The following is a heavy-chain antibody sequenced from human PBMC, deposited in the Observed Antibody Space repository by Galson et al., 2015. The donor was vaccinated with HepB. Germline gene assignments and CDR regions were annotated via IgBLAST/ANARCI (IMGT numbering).Heavy chain of an antibody. CDR1: GFTFSSYD. CDR2: IGTAGDT. V-gene: IGHV3-13*04. J-gene: IGHJ3*02. Sequence: SLRLSCAASGFTFSSYDMHWVRQATGKGLEWVSAIGTAGDTYYPGSVKGRFTISRENAKNSLYLQMNSLRAGDTAVYYCARARSSWAQNDAFDIWGQGTMVTVSS. CDR3: ARARSSWAQNDAFDI. D-gene: IGHD6-13*01.